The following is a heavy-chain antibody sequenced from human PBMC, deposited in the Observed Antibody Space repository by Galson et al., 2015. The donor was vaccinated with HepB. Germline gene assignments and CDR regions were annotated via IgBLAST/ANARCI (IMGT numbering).Heavy chain of an antibody. CDR1: GFTFSNAW. Sequence: SLRLSCAASGFTFSNAWMNWVRQAPGKGLEWVGRIKSKTDGGTTDYAAPVKGRFTISRDDSKNTLYLQMNSLKTEDTAAYYCTTDHGGWFGELLPFDYWGQGTLVTVSS. D-gene: IGHD3-10*01. J-gene: IGHJ4*02. V-gene: IGHV3-15*07. CDR3: TTDHGGWFGELLPFDY. CDR2: IKSKTDGGTT.